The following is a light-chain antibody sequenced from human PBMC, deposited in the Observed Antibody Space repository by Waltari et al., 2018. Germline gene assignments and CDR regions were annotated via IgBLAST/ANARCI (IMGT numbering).Light chain of an antibody. CDR1: QTVINTY. CDR2: ATS. Sequence: IVLTQFPATLSLSPGERATLSCRASQTVINTYLAWYQQKPGQAPRLLIYATSTRAPGIPDRFSGSESGTDFSLTINRLEPEDFAVYFCQLYGSSLYTFGQGTKLAIK. V-gene: IGKV3-20*01. J-gene: IGKJ2*01. CDR3: QLYGSSLYT.